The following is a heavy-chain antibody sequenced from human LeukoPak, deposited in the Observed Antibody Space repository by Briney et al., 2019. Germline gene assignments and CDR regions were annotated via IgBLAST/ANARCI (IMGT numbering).Heavy chain of an antibody. Sequence: PGGSLRLSCAGSGFTFGIYSMNWVRHAPGKGLEWVAVISYDGSNKYYADSVKGRFTISRDNSKNTLYLQMNSLRAEDTAVYYCARGGWFGELERAFDIWGQGTMVTVSS. V-gene: IGHV3-30*03. CDR1: GFTFGIYS. CDR3: ARGGWFGELERAFDI. CDR2: ISYDGSNK. J-gene: IGHJ3*02. D-gene: IGHD3-10*01.